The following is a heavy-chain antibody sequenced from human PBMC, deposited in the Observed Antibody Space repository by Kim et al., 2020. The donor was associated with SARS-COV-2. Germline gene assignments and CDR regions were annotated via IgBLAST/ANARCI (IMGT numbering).Heavy chain of an antibody. CDR3: SRYTALAETFDY. CDR2: TYYRSKWYN. V-gene: IGHV6-1*01. CDR1: GDSVSSNSAS. Sequence: SQTLSLTCAISGDSVSSNSASWHWIRQSPSRGLEWLGRTYYRSKWYNDYAVSVKSRITINPDTSKNHFSLQLNSVTPEDTAVYYCSRYTALAETFDYWGQGTLVTVSS. J-gene: IGHJ4*02. D-gene: IGHD5-18*01.